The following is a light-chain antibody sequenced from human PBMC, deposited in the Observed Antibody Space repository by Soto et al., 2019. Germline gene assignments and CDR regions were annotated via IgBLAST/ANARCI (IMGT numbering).Light chain of an antibody. CDR3: QQYYSTQIT. J-gene: IGKJ5*01. CDR1: QSVLYSSNNKNY. V-gene: IGKV4-1*01. CDR2: WAS. Sequence: DIVMTQSPDSLAVSLGERATINCKSSQSVLYSSNNKNYLAWYQQKPGQPPKLLIYWASTRESGVPDRFSGSGSGTDFTLTISSLQAEDVAVYSCQQYYSTQITFGQGTRLEIK.